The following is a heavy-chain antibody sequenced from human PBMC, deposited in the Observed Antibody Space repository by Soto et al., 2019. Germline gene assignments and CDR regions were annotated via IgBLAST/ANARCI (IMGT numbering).Heavy chain of an antibody. CDR3: ARGLASDKVDS. CDR1: GYTFTSYA. Sequence: ASVKVSCKASGYTFTSYAMHWVRQAPGQRLEWMGWINAGNGNTKYSQKFQGRVTITRDTSASTAYMELSSSVTAADTAIYYCARGLASDKVDSWGQGTLVTVSS. CDR2: INAGNGNT. V-gene: IGHV1-3*01. D-gene: IGHD3-10*01. J-gene: IGHJ4*02.